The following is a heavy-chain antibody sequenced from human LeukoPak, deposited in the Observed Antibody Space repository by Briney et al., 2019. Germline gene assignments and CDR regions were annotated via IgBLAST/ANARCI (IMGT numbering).Heavy chain of an antibody. CDR3: ARDFVFNSRAHLKYYYYYMDV. J-gene: IGHJ6*03. D-gene: IGHD4-23*01. V-gene: IGHV3-48*04. CDR1: GFTFSSDS. Sequence: GGCLRLPCAASGFTFSSDSMTWVRRAPGKGVEWVSYISSSSSTRYYADSVKGRFTISRDNAKNSLYLQMNSLRAEDTAVYYCARDFVFNSRAHLKYYYYYMDVWGKGTTVTVSS. CDR2: ISSSSSTR.